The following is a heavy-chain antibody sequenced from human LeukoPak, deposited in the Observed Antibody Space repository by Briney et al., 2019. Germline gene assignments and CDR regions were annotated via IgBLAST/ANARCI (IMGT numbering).Heavy chain of an antibody. D-gene: IGHD2-15*01. Sequence: GGSLRLYCAASGFTFSSYSMNWVRQAPGKGLEWVSYISSSSSSIYYADSVKGRFTISRDNAKNSLYLQMNSLRDEDTAVYYCAREYSPDIVVVVAAVVPFDIWGQGTIVSVSS. CDR2: ISSSSSSI. J-gene: IGHJ3*02. V-gene: IGHV3-48*02. CDR3: AREYSPDIVVVVAAVVPFDI. CDR1: GFTFSSYS.